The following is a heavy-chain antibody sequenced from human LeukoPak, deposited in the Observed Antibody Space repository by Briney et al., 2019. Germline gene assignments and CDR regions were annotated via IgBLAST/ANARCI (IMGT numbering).Heavy chain of an antibody. D-gene: IGHD6-19*01. CDR3: AKEGAVAGTIDY. CDR2: ISYDGSNK. CDR1: GFTSSSYA. Sequence: GGSLRLSCAASGFTSSSYAMHWVRQAPGKGLEWVAVISYDGSNKYYADSVKGRFTISRDNSKNTLYLQMNSLRAEDTAVYYCAKEGAVAGTIDYWGQGTLVTVSS. V-gene: IGHV3-30-3*01. J-gene: IGHJ4*02.